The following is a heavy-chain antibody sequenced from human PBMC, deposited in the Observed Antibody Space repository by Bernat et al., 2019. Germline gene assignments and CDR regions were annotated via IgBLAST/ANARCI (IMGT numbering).Heavy chain of an antibody. Sequence: QVQLQQWGAGLLKPSETLSLTCAVYGGSFSGYYWSWIRQPPGKGLEWIGEINHSGSTNYNPSLKSRVTISVDTSKNQFSLKLSSVTAADTAVYYCARGYSSSWYFPRYYFDDWGQGTLVTVSS. D-gene: IGHD6-13*01. CDR2: INHSGST. CDR1: GGSFSGYY. J-gene: IGHJ4*02. CDR3: ARGYSSSWYFPRYYFDD. V-gene: IGHV4-34*01.